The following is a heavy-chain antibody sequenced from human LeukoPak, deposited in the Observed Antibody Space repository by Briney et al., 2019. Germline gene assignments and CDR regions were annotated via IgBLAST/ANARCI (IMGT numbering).Heavy chain of an antibody. D-gene: IGHD6-19*01. CDR2: INPTGGST. V-gene: IGHV1-46*01. Sequence: ASVKVSCKASGYTFPSYFMHWVRQAPGQGLEWMGIINPTGGSTTYAQKFQGRVTMTRDTSTSTVYMELSSLRSDDTAVYYCASGYSSGWLIRWGQGTLVTVSS. CDR1: GYTFPSYF. CDR3: ASGYSSGWLIR. J-gene: IGHJ4*02.